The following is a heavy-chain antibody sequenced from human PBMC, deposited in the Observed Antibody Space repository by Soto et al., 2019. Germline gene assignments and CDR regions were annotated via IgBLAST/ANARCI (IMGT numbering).Heavy chain of an antibody. CDR1: EFTFSTYW. D-gene: IGHD1-26*01. Sequence: PGGSLRLSCAASEFTFSTYWMTWVRQAPGKGLEWVANIEGDGGDKNYVDSVKGRFIVSRDNAKRSLYLQMNSLRVEDTAVYYCVRGLYAGSPHFFFWGQGTLVTVSS. J-gene: IGHJ4*02. CDR3: VRGLYAGSPHFFF. CDR2: IEGDGGDK. V-gene: IGHV3-7*05.